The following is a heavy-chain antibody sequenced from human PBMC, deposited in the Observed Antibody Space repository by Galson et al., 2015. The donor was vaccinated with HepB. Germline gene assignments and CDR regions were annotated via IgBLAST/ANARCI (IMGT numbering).Heavy chain of an antibody. J-gene: IGHJ5*02. CDR2: ISAYNGNT. CDR1: GSTFTSYG. V-gene: IGHV1-18*04. CDR3: ARGGTPGWLAQNWFDP. Sequence: SVKVSCKASGSTFTSYGISWVRQAPGQGLEWMGWISAYNGNTNYAQKLQGRVTMTTDTSTSTAYMELRSLRSDDTAVYYCARGGTPGWLAQNWFDPWGQGTLVTVSS. D-gene: IGHD6-19*01.